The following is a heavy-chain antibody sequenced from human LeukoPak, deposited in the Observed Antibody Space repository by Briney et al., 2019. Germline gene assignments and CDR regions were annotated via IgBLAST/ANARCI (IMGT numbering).Heavy chain of an antibody. Sequence: TLSPTCAVSGGSISSGGYSWSWIRQPPGKGLEWIGYIYHSGSTYYNPSLKSRVTISVDRSKNQFSLKLSSVTAADTAVYYCARERRYYDYVWGSYRREYWYFDLWGRGTLVTVSS. D-gene: IGHD3-16*02. CDR1: GGSISSGGYS. CDR2: IYHSGST. J-gene: IGHJ2*01. CDR3: ARERRYYDYVWGSYRREYWYFDL. V-gene: IGHV4-30-2*01.